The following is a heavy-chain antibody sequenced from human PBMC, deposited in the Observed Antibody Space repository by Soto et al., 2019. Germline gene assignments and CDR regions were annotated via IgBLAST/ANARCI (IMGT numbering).Heavy chain of an antibody. CDR3: ARVGRYDYRPLYSFDY. J-gene: IGHJ4*02. Sequence: QAQLVQSGAEVKKPGASVKVSCKASGYTFTSYDINWVRQATGQGLEWMGWMNPNSGNTGYAQKFQGRVTMTRNTSISTAYMELSSLRSEDTAVYYCARVGRYDYRPLYSFDYWGQGTLVTVSS. CDR2: MNPNSGNT. CDR1: GYTFTSYD. D-gene: IGHD4-4*01. V-gene: IGHV1-8*01.